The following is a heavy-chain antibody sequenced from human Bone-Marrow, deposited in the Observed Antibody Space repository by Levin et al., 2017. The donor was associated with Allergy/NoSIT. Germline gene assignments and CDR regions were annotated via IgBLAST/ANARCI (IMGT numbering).Heavy chain of an antibody. CDR1: GFTVSSNY. CDR2: IYSTGTT. Sequence: GGSLRLSCAASGFTVSSNYMSWVRQAPGKGLEWVSVIYSTGTTYYVDSVKGRFTISRDNSKNTLYLQMNSLRAEDTAVYYCSSAPGFTDYWGQGTLVTVSS. J-gene: IGHJ4*02. V-gene: IGHV3-66*01. CDR3: SSAPGFTDY.